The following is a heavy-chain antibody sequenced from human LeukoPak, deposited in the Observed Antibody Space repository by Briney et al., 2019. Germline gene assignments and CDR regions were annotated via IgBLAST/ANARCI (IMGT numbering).Heavy chain of an antibody. J-gene: IGHJ4*02. Sequence: ASVKVSCKASGYTFTGYYMHWVRQAPGQGLEWMGWINPNSGGTNYAQKFQGRVTMTRDTSISTAYMELSRLRSDDTAVYYCARESHDGLGYIVFDYWGQGTLVTVSS. V-gene: IGHV1-2*02. D-gene: IGHD5-18*01. CDR3: ARESHDGLGYIVFDY. CDR1: GYTFTGYY. CDR2: INPNSGGT.